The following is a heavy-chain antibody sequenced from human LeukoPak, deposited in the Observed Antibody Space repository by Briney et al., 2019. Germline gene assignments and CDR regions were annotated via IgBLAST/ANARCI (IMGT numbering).Heavy chain of an antibody. V-gene: IGHV3-48*03. J-gene: IGHJ6*04. CDR3: AELGITMIGGV. D-gene: IGHD3-10*02. CDR1: GFTFSSYE. CDR2: ISRSATTI. Sequence: PGGSLRLSCAASGFTFSSYEMNWVRQAPGKGLEWVSSISRSATTIYYADSVKGRFTISGDNAKNSLYLQMNSLRAEDTAVYYCAELGITMIGGVWGKGTTVTISS.